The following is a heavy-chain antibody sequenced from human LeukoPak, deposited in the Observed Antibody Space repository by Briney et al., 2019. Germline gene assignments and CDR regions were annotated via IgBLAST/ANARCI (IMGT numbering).Heavy chain of an antibody. CDR2: INPSDDST. Sequence: ASVKVSCKASGYGFTNFGIGWVRQAPGQGLEWMGIINPSDDSTRYAQKFQGRVTMTKDTSTNTVYMHLSSLSSDDTAVYYCARAYYESSAYRHAVYFDYWGQGTLVTVSS. V-gene: IGHV1-46*01. CDR3: ARAYYESSAYRHAVYFDY. J-gene: IGHJ4*02. D-gene: IGHD3-22*01. CDR1: GYGFTNFG.